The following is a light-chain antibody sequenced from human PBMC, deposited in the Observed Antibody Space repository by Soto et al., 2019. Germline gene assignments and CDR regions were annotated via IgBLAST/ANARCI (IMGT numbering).Light chain of an antibody. Sequence: DIQITQSPSTLSASVGDRVTITCRASQSISSWLAWYQQKPGKAPKLLIYKASSLESGVPSRFSGSGSGTEFTLTISSLQPDDFLTYYCQQYNSSPTFGQGTKVEIK. J-gene: IGKJ1*01. CDR1: QSISSW. CDR3: QQYNSSPT. CDR2: KAS. V-gene: IGKV1-5*03.